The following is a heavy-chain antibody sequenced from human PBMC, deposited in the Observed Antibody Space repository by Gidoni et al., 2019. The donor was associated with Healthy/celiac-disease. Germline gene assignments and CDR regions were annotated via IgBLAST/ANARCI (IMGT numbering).Heavy chain of an antibody. Sequence: EVQLLESGGGLVQPGGSLIPSCAASGFTFRSYDMSWVRQAPGKGLECVSAISGSGGSTYYADSVKGRFTISRDNSKNTLYLQMNSLRAEDTAVYYWAKFDGDYDAFDIWGQGTMVTVSS. CDR3: AKFDGDYDAFDI. V-gene: IGHV3-23*01. CDR1: GFTFRSYD. CDR2: ISGSGGST. D-gene: IGHD4-17*01. J-gene: IGHJ3*02.